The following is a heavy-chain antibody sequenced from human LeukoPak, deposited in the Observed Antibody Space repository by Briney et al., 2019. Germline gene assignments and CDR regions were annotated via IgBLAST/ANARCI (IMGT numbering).Heavy chain of an antibody. D-gene: IGHD3-3*01. CDR3: ARDQGVNFWSGYHWFGP. Sequence: PSETLSLTCTVSGGSISSYYWSWIRQPPGKGLEWIGYIYYSGSTNYNPSLKSRVTISVDTSKNQLSLKLSSVTAADTAVYYCARDQGVNFWSGYHWFGPWGQGTLVTVSS. V-gene: IGHV4-59*01. CDR1: GGSISSYY. J-gene: IGHJ5*02. CDR2: IYYSGST.